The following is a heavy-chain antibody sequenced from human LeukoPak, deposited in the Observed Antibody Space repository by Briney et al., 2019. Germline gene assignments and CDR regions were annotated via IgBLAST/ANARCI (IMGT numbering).Heavy chain of an antibody. D-gene: IGHD1-26*01. J-gene: IGHJ4*02. Sequence: ASVKVSCKAPGYTXTSYYMCWVRQAPGQGLEWMGIINPSGGSTSYAQKFQDRVTMTRDTSTSTVYMELSGLRSEDTAVYYCARGYTWESGSFYIDHWGQGTLVTVSS. CDR1: GYTXTSYY. CDR2: INPSGGST. CDR3: ARGYTWESGSFYIDH. V-gene: IGHV1-46*01.